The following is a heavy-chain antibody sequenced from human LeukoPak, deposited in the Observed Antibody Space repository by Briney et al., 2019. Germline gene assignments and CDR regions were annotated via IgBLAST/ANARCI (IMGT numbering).Heavy chain of an antibody. CDR2: ISSSSSVI. Sequence: GGSLRLSCTASGFTFSTYNMNWVRQAPGKGLEWVAYISSSSSVIYYAASVRGRFTISRDNATNSLSLQMNSLRDEDSAVYYCTRDLRSNCWGQGTLVTLAS. V-gene: IGHV3-48*02. D-gene: IGHD3/OR15-3a*01. CDR3: TRDLRSNC. J-gene: IGHJ4*02. CDR1: GFTFSTYN.